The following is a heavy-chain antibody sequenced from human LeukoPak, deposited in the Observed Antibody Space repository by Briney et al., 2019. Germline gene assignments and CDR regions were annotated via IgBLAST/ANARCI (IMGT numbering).Heavy chain of an antibody. V-gene: IGHV3-7*01. J-gene: IGHJ4*02. CDR3: ARVQGGGYRTADY. Sequence: GGSLRLSCAASGFTFSSYWMSWVRKAPGKGLEWVANIKQDGSEKYYVDSVKGRFTISRDNAKNSLYLQMNSLRAEDTAVYYCARVQGGGYRTADYWGQGTLVTVSS. CDR1: GFTFSSYW. CDR2: IKQDGSEK. D-gene: IGHD6-19*01.